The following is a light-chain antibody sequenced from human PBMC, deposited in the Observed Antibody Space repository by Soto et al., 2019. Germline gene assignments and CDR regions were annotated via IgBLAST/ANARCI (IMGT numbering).Light chain of an antibody. Sequence: DIQMTQSPSSLSASMGDRVSITCRASQSIGTDLNWYQQKPGKAPKLLIYGASTLQGGVPSRFSGRVSGTEFTLTIISLQPGDLATYFCQQTYSTPWTFGHGTKVDI. V-gene: IGKV1-39*01. CDR3: QQTYSTPWT. CDR1: QSIGTD. J-gene: IGKJ1*01. CDR2: GAS.